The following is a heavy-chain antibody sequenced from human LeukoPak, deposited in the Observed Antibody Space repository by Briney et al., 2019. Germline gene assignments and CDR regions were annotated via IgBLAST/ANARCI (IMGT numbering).Heavy chain of an antibody. CDR3: ARPNWNDDRDAFDI. D-gene: IGHD1-1*01. V-gene: IGHV4-39*01. CDR2: IYYSGST. Sequence: SETLSLTCTVSGGSISSSSYYWGWIRQPPGKGLEWIGSIYYSGSTYYNPSLKSRVTISVDTSKDQFSLKLSSVTAADTAVYYCARPNWNDDRDAFDIWGQGTMVTVSS. J-gene: IGHJ3*02. CDR1: GGSISSSSYY.